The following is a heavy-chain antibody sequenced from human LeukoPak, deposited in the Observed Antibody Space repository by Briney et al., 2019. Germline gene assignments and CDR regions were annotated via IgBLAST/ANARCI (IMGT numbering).Heavy chain of an antibody. CDR3: ARRVAVPGSYYFDY. V-gene: IGHV4-59*08. D-gene: IGHD2-2*01. CDR1: GGSISSYY. J-gene: IGHJ4*02. CDR2: IYYSGTT. Sequence: SETLSLTCTVSGGSISSYYWTWIRQPPGKGLEWIGYIYYSGTTKYNPSLKSRVTLSLDTSKNQFSLRLNSVTAADTAVYYCARRVAVPGSYYFDYWSQGTLVTVSS.